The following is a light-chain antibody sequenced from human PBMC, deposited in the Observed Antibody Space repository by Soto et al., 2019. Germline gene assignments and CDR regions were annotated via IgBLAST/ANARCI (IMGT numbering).Light chain of an antibody. Sequence: DIQMTQSPSTLSASVGDRVTITCRASQNIERWLAWYQQKPGKAPKLLLYDVSSLESGDPSRFSGSGSGTEFILTINGLQPDDFATYFCQQFKSGTWTFGQGTKVEVK. J-gene: IGKJ1*01. CDR2: DVS. CDR3: QQFKSGTWT. CDR1: QNIERW. V-gene: IGKV1-5*01.